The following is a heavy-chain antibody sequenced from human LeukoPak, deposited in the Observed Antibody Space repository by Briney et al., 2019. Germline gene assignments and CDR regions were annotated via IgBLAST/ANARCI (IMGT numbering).Heavy chain of an antibody. CDR3: ARVRHGYYYDSSGYYRFDP. V-gene: IGHV4-4*02. CDR1: GGSISSSNW. D-gene: IGHD3-22*01. CDR2: VYHSGST. Sequence: PSETLSLTCAVSGGSISSSNWWSWVRQPPGKGLEWIGEVYHSGSTNYNPSLKSRVTISVDKSKNQFSLKLGSVTAADTAVYYCARVRHGYYYDSSGYYRFDPWGQGTLVTVSS. J-gene: IGHJ5*02.